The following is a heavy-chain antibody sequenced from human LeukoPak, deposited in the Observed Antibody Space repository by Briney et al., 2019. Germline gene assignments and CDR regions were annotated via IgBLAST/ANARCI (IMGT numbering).Heavy chain of an antibody. Sequence: PSETLSLTCAVYGGSFSGYYWSWIRQPPGKGLEWIGYIYYSGSTNYNPSLKSRVTISVDTSKNQFSLKLSSVTAADTAVYYCARTYAYYDFWSGYPPVEYFDYWGQGTLVTVSS. D-gene: IGHD3-3*01. CDR3: ARTYAYYDFWSGYPPVEYFDY. J-gene: IGHJ4*02. V-gene: IGHV4-59*01. CDR1: GGSFSGYY. CDR2: IYYSGST.